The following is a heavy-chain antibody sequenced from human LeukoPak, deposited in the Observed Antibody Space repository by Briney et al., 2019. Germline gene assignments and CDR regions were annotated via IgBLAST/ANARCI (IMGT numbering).Heavy chain of an antibody. J-gene: IGHJ5*02. CDR3: ARGRGRVVLMVYASNWFDP. CDR1: GGSFSGYY. V-gene: IGHV4-34*01. CDR2: INHSGST. D-gene: IGHD2-8*01. Sequence: PSETLSLTCAVYGGSFSGYYWSWVRQPPGKGLEWIGEINHSGSTNYNPSLKSQVTISVDTSKNQFSLKLSSVTAADTAVYYCARGRGRVVLMVYASNWFDPWGQGTLVTVSS.